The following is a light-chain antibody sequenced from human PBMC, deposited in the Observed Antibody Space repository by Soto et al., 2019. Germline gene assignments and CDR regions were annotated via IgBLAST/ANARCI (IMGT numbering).Light chain of an antibody. CDR3: QQYNSYPIT. CDR2: DAS. V-gene: IGKV1-5*01. Sequence: DIQMTQSPSSVSASVGDRVTITCLASQSISSWLAWYQQKPGKAPKLLIYDASSLESGVPSRFSGSGSGTEFTLTITSLRPDDFATYFCQQYNSYPITFDQGTRLEIK. J-gene: IGKJ5*01. CDR1: QSISSW.